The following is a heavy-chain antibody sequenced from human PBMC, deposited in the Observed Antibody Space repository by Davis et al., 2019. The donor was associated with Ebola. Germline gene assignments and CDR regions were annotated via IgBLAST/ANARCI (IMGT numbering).Heavy chain of an antibody. Sequence: PGGSLRLSCTASGFTFGDYAMSWVRQAPGKGLEWVGFIRSKAYGGTTEYAASVKGRFTISRDDSKSIAYLQMNNLKTEDTAVYYCTRSPCGGDCHYYYGMDVWGQGTTVTVSS. J-gene: IGHJ6*02. CDR1: GFTFGDYA. CDR2: IRSKAYGGTT. D-gene: IGHD2-21*02. CDR3: TRSPCGGDCHYYYGMDV. V-gene: IGHV3-49*04.